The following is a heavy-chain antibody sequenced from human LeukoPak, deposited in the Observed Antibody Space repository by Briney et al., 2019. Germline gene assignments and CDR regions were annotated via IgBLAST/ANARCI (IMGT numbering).Heavy chain of an antibody. CDR3: ARGRDGYNFDPDAFDI. D-gene: IGHD5-24*01. V-gene: IGHV4-59*01. J-gene: IGHJ3*02. CDR2: IYYSGST. CDR1: GGSISSYY. Sequence: SETLSLTCTVSGGSISSYYWSWIRQPPGKGLEWIGYIYYSGSTNYNPSLKSRVTISVDTSKNQLSLKLSSVTAADTAVYYCARGRDGYNFDPDAFDIWGQGTMATVSS.